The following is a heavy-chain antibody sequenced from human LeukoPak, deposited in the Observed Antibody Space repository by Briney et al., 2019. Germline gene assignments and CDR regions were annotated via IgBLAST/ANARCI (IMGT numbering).Heavy chain of an antibody. J-gene: IGHJ4*02. CDR2: MNPNSGNT. V-gene: IGHV1-8*02. Sequence: ASVKVSCKASGGTFSSYAINWVRQAPGQGLEWMGWMNPNSGNTGYAQKFQGRVTMTRNTSISTAYMGLSSLRSEDTAVYYCARGIIAYWQFDYWGQGTLVTVSS. CDR1: GGTFSSYA. D-gene: IGHD3-3*02. CDR3: ARGIIAYWQFDY.